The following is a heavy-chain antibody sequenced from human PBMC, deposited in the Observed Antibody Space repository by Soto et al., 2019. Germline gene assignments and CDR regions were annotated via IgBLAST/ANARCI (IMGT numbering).Heavy chain of an antibody. CDR3: ARGWNNYYDSSGYYDQNYYYYGMDV. D-gene: IGHD3-22*01. Sequence: ASVKVSCKASGGTFSSYAISWVRQAPGQGLEWMGGIIPIFGTANYAQKFQGRVTITADESTSTAYMELSSLRSEDTAVYYCARGWNNYYDSSGYYDQNYYYYGMDVWGQGTTVTVSS. V-gene: IGHV1-69*13. CDR2: IIPIFGTA. J-gene: IGHJ6*02. CDR1: GGTFSSYA.